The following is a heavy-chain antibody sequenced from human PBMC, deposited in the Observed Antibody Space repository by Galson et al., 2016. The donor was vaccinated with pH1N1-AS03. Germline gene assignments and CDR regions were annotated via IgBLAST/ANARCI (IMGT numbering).Heavy chain of an antibody. D-gene: IGHD1-1*01. Sequence: SLRLSCAASGLIFNNHWMHWVRQPPGEGLVWVSRIDNDGRNTDYADSVKGRFIISRDNAQNTLYLEMNSLRVEDTSVYYCARDGRRGDACDIWCQGTMVTVSP. J-gene: IGHJ3*02. CDR2: IDNDGRNT. V-gene: IGHV3-74*01. CDR3: ARDGRRGDACDI. CDR1: GLIFNNHW.